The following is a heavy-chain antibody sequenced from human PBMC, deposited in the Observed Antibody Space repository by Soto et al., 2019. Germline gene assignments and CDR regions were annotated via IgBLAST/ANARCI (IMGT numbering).Heavy chain of an antibody. Sequence: SETLSLTCTVSGGSISSSSYYWGWIRQPPGKGLEWIGSIYYSGSTYYNPSLKSRVTISVDTSKNQFSLKLSSVTAADTAVYYCARNYRGAVAGLFDNWGQGTLVTVSS. V-gene: IGHV4-39*07. CDR1: GGSISSSSYY. D-gene: IGHD6-19*01. CDR2: IYYSGST. CDR3: ARNYRGAVAGLFDN. J-gene: IGHJ4*02.